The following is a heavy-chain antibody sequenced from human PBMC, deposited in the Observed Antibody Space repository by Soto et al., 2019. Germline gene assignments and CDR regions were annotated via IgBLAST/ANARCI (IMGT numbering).Heavy chain of an antibody. D-gene: IGHD2-2*01. CDR1: GFTFSNSW. V-gene: IGHV3-74*01. CDR3: VKVLARGVGVPRFYFDS. CDR2: INADGTST. Sequence: GGSLRLSCAASGFTFSNSWMHWVRQVSGKGLEWVSRINADGTSTSYADSVKGRFTISRDNAKNTLYLHVNSLRAGDTAVYYCVKVLARGVGVPRFYFDSWGQGALVTVSS. J-gene: IGHJ4*02.